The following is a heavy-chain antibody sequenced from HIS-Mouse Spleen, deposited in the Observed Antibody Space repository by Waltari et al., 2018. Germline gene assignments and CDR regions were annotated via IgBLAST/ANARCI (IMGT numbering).Heavy chain of an antibody. D-gene: IGHD6-13*01. CDR1: GYSFTSYW. V-gene: IGHV5-51*01. CDR3: ARQGYRAAADHDY. CDR2: IYPGDSNT. J-gene: IGHJ4*02. Sequence: EVQLVQSGAEVKKPGESLKISGKGSGYSFTSYWLGWVRQMPGKGLEWMGIIYPGDSNTRYSPSFQGQVTISADKSISTAYLQWSSLKASDTAMYYCARQGYRAAADHDYWGQGTLVTASS.